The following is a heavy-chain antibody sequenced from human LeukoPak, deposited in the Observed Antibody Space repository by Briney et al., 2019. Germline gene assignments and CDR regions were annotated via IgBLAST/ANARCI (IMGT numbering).Heavy chain of an antibody. J-gene: IGHJ4*02. CDR1: GFTFDDYA. D-gene: IGHD6-13*01. Sequence: GRSLRLSCAASGFTFDDYAMHWVRQAPGKGLEWVSSITSSRSSVYYAGSVKGRFTISRDNAKNSLYLQMNSLRAEDTAVYYCARGAAAATFDYWGQGTLVTVSS. CDR2: ITSSRSSV. CDR3: ARGAAAATFDY. V-gene: IGHV3-21*01.